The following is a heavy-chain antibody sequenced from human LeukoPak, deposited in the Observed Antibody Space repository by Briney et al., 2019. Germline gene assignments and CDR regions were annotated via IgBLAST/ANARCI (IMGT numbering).Heavy chain of an antibody. CDR2: VYYTGST. Sequence: SETLSLTCSVSGASVTSGGFYWGWLRQPPGKGLEWIATVYYTGSTYYNPSLKSRATISIDTSKNQFSLSLRSLIAADTAVYYCARHSGSGSLSRPFDPWGQGTLVTVSS. CDR3: ARHSGSGSLSRPFDP. CDR1: GASVTSGGFY. J-gene: IGHJ5*02. V-gene: IGHV4-39*01. D-gene: IGHD3-10*01.